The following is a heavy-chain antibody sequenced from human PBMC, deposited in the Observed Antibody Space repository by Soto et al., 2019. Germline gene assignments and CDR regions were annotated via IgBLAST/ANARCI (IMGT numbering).Heavy chain of an antibody. D-gene: IGHD3-22*01. CDR2: ISYDGSNK. CDR3: AKSRPYDSSGYLYY. CDR1: GFTFSSYG. J-gene: IGHJ4*02. Sequence: GGSLRLSCAASGFTFSSYGMHWVRQAPGKGLEWVAVISYDGSNKYYADSVKGRFTISRDNSKNTLYLQMNSLRAEDTAVYYCAKSRPYDSSGYLYYWGQGTLVTVSS. V-gene: IGHV3-30*18.